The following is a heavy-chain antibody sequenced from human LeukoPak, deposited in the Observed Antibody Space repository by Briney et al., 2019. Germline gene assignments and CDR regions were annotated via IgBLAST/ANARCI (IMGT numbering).Heavy chain of an antibody. V-gene: IGHV3-64D*06. Sequence: GGSLRLSCSASGFTFSSYAMHWVRQAPGKGLEYFSAISSRGGRTYYADSVKGRFTISRDNSKNTLYLQMSSLRAEDTAVYYCVKVSGYSGYDPWGQGTLVTVSS. D-gene: IGHD5-12*01. CDR1: GFTFSSYA. CDR2: ISSRGGRT. CDR3: VKVSGYSGYDP. J-gene: IGHJ5*02.